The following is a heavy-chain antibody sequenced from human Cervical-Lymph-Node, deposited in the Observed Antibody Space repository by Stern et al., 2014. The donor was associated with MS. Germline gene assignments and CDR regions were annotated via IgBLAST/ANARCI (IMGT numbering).Heavy chain of an antibody. D-gene: IGHD3-16*01. CDR1: GGSISTAGYY. V-gene: IGHV4-31*03. CDR2: SYHSGSP. CDR3: ARSDRLWGSFDY. Sequence: QVQLQESGPGLVKPSQTLSLTCTVSGGSISTAGYYWTWIRQHPGKGLEWIGYSYHSGSPYYNPSLKSRASISVDTSKNQFSLNVTSVTAADTALYYCARSDRLWGSFDYWGQGTLVTVSS. J-gene: IGHJ4*02.